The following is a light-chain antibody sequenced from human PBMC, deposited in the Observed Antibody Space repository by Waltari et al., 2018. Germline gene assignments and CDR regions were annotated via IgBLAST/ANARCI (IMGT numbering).Light chain of an antibody. Sequence: SSELTQDPTVSVALGQTVRITCQGDSLSRYSASWYQQRPGQAPVLVVYGQDNRPSGIPDRFSGSTSGDTATLTITGTQAEDEADYYCLSRDISSTRFFGGGTRLTV. V-gene: IGLV3-19*01. CDR2: GQD. CDR3: LSRDISSTRF. J-gene: IGLJ2*01. CDR1: SLSRYS.